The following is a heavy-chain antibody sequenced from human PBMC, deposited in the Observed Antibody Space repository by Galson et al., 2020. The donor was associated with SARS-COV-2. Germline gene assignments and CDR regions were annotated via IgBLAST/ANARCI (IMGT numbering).Heavy chain of an antibody. CDR2: IHHTGTT. CDR1: GASISDGGSY. J-gene: IGHJ2*01. D-gene: IGHD1-1*01. Sequence: SETLSLTCTVSGASISDGGSYWSWIRQLPGKGLEWIGYIHHTGTTYYNPSLRYRLTISVDTSQNQFSLKVNSVTAADTAVYYCARTYNRHWYNPNWYFDLWGRGALISVSS. CDR3: ARTYNRHWYNPNWYFDL. V-gene: IGHV4-31*03.